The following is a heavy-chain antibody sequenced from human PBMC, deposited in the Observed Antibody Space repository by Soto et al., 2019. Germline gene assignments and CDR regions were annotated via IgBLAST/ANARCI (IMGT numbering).Heavy chain of an antibody. CDR3: AKGVHIVVVYPFDY. J-gene: IGHJ4*02. Sequence: PGGSLRLSCPASGFTFRSYAMNWVRQAPGKGLEWVSAISGSGSSTYYADSVKGRFTISRDNSKNTLYLQMNSLRAEDTAVYYCAKGVHIVVVYPFDYWGQGTLVTVSS. V-gene: IGHV3-23*01. D-gene: IGHD3-22*01. CDR2: ISGSGSST. CDR1: GFTFRSYA.